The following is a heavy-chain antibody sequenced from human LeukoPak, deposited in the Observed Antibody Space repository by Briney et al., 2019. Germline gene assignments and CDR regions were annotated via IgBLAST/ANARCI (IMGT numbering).Heavy chain of an antibody. CDR1: ENTFTNYY. V-gene: IGHV1-46*01. D-gene: IGHD4-23*01. Sequence: ASVKVSCKASENTFTNYYMHWVRQAPGQGLEWLGLINPNGGRTSYAQDFQGRVTMTRDTSTTTVYLELSSLRSEDTAVYYCARDMSTRVTPISYAIDVWGQGTMVTVSS. J-gene: IGHJ3*01. CDR2: INPNGGRT. CDR3: ARDMSTRVTPISYAIDV.